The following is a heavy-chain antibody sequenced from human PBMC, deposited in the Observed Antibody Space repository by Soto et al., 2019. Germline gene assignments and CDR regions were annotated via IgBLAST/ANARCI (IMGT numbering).Heavy chain of an antibody. Sequence: GGSLSLSCAASGFPFSSFWMHCLLQAPGKGLVWVSRIDSDGSSTSYADSVKGRFTISRDNAKNTLYLQMNSLRAEDTAVYYCASARYYDFWSGPNYGMDVWGQGTTVTVS. CDR3: ASARYYDFWSGPNYGMDV. CDR2: IDSDGSST. V-gene: IGHV3-74*01. J-gene: IGHJ6*02. CDR1: GFPFSSFW. D-gene: IGHD3-3*01.